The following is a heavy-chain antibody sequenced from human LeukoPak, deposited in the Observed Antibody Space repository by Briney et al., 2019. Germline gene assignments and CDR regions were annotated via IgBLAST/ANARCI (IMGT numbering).Heavy chain of an antibody. J-gene: IGHJ6*02. D-gene: IGHD6-6*01. CDR2: INHSGST. V-gene: IGHV4-34*01. CDR1: GGSFSGYY. CDR3: ARGQGSSDYYYGMDV. Sequence: SETLSLTCAVYGGSFSGYYWSWIRQPPGKGLEWIGEINHSGSTNYNPSLKSRVTISVDTSKNQFSPKLSSVTAADTAAYYCARGQGSSDYYYGMDVWGQGTTVTVSS.